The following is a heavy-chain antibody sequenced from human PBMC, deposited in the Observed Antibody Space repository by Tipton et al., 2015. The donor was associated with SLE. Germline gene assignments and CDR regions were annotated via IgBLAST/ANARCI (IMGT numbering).Heavy chain of an antibody. CDR2: ISYDGSNK. V-gene: IGHV3-30-3*01. D-gene: IGHD6-6*01. Sequence: SLRLSCSASGFTFSSYAMHWVRQAPGKGLEWVAVISYDGSNKYYADSVKGRFTISRDNSKNTLYLQMNSLRAEDTAVYYCARGNIAARPLDYWGQGTLVTVSS. J-gene: IGHJ4*02. CDR1: GFTFSSYA. CDR3: ARGNIAARPLDY.